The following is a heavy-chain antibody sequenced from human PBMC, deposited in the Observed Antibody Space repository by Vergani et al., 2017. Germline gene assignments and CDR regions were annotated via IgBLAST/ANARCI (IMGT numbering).Heavy chain of an antibody. V-gene: IGHV3-33*01. J-gene: IGHJ5*02. CDR3: ARSGGIAVAGTLNWFDP. CDR2: IWYDGSNK. CDR1: GFTFSSYG. Sequence: VQLVESGGGVVQPGGSLRLSCAASGFTFSSYGMHWVRQAPGKGLEWVAVIWYDGSNKYYADSVKGRFTISRDNSKNTLYLQMNSLRAEDTAVYYCARSGGIAVAGTLNWFDPWGQGTLVTDSS. D-gene: IGHD6-19*01.